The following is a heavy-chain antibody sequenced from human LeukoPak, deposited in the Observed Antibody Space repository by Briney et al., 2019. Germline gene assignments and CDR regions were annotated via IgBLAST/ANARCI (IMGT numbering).Heavy chain of an antibody. CDR1: GFTFSSYE. CDR2: ISSSGSTI. CDR3: ASSYYYDSSGHDAFDI. V-gene: IGHV3-48*03. J-gene: IGHJ3*02. Sequence: GGSLRLSCAAFGFTFSSYEMNWVRQAPGKGLEWVSYISSSGSTIYYADSVKGRFTISRDNAKNSLYLQMNSLRAEDTAVYYCASSYYYDSSGHDAFDIWGQGTMVTVSS. D-gene: IGHD3-22*01.